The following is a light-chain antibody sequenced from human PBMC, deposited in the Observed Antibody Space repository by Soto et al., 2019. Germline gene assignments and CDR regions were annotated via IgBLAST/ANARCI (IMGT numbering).Light chain of an antibody. CDR1: SSDVGGFHS. Sequence: QSVLTQPRSVSGSPGQSVTISCTGASSDVGGFHSVSWYQQRPGEVPKLMIFDVTNRPSGVPDRFSGSKSGNTASLTISGLHPEDEADYYCCSYTGRNVYVFGTGTKVTVL. J-gene: IGLJ1*01. CDR2: DVT. CDR3: CSYTGRNVYV. V-gene: IGLV2-11*01.